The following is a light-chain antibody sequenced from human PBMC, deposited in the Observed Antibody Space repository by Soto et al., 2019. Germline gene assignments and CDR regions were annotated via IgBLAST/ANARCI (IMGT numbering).Light chain of an antibody. CDR1: SSDVGGDNY. CDR3: SSYAGSNIL. Sequence: QSVLTQPPSESGSPGQSVTISCTGTSSDVGGDNYVSWYQQHPGKAPKLMIFEVSKRPSGVPGRFSGSKSGNTASLTVSGLQADDEAEYYCSSYAGSNILFGGGTQLTVL. CDR2: EVS. J-gene: IGLJ3*02. V-gene: IGLV2-8*01.